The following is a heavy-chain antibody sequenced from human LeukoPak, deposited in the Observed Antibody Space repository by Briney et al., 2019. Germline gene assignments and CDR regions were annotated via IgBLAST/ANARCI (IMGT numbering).Heavy chain of an antibody. J-gene: IGHJ4*02. V-gene: IGHV3-7*01. CDR1: GFTFDDYG. CDR3: AAWTDRGYNF. Sequence: PGGSLRLSCAASGFTFDDYGMSWVRQAPGKGLEWVANINPDGSQKRFVDSVMGRFTMSRDNAKNSLYLQMNSLRVEDTAVFYCAAWTDRGYNFWGQGTLVTVSS. CDR2: INPDGSQK. D-gene: IGHD5-24*01.